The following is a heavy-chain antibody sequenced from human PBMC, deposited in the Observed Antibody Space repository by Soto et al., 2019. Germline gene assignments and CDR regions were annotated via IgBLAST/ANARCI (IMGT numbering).Heavy chain of an antibody. D-gene: IGHD4-17*01. Sequence: ASVKVSCKASGYTFTSYAMHWVRQAPGQRLEWMGGINAGNGNTNYAQKFQGRVTITADESTNTAYMELNYLRSEDTAVYFCARELDPYYGGNSLSLDYWGQGTLVTVSS. V-gene: IGHV1-3*01. CDR3: ARELDPYYGGNSLSLDY. CDR1: GYTFTSYA. CDR2: INAGNGNT. J-gene: IGHJ4*02.